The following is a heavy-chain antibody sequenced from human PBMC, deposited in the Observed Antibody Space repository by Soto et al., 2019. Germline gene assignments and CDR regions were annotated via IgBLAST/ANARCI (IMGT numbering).Heavy chain of an antibody. CDR1: GFTFSSYG. D-gene: IGHD6-19*01. CDR3: AKDFSGWSNNYFDY. Sequence: GGSLRLSCAASGFTFSSYGMHWVRQAPGKGLEWVAVILYDGSNKYYAESVKGRFTISRDNSKNTLYLQMNSLRAEDTAVYYCAKDFSGWSNNYFDYWGQGTLVTVSS. CDR2: ILYDGSNK. J-gene: IGHJ4*02. V-gene: IGHV3-30*18.